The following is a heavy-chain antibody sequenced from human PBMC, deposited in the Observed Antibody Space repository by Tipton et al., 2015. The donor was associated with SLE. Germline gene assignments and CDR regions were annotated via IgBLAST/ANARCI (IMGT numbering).Heavy chain of an antibody. Sequence: TLSLTCAVSGGSISSGGYSWSWIRQPPGKGLEWIGNIYYSGSTYYNPSLKSRVTISVDTSKNQFSLKLSSVTAADTAVYYCARYLSGDAFDIWGRGTMVTVSS. V-gene: IGHV4-30-2*03. CDR2: IYYSGST. D-gene: IGHD1-14*01. J-gene: IGHJ3*02. CDR3: ARYLSGDAFDI. CDR1: GGSISSGGYS.